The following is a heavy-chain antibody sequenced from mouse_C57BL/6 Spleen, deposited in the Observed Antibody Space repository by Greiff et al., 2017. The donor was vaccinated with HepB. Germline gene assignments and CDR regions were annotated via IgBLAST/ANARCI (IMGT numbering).Heavy chain of an antibody. D-gene: IGHD1-1*01. J-gene: IGHJ4*01. CDR2: IYPGSGST. Sequence: VQLQQSGAELVKPGASVKMSCKASGYTFTSYWITWVKQRPGQGLEWIGDIYPGSGSTNYNEKFKSKATLTVDTSSSTAYMQLSSLTSEDSAVYYCARYYGSRKGAMDYWGQATSVTVSS. V-gene: IGHV1-55*01. CDR1: GYTFTSYW. CDR3: ARYYGSRKGAMDY.